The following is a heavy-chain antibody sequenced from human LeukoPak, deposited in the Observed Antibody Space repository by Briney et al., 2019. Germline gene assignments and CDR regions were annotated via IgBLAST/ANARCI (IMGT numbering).Heavy chain of an antibody. CDR3: ARDLAAALHGY. V-gene: IGHV1-2*02. D-gene: IGHD6-13*01. Sequence: ASVKLSCKASGYSFIDHYMHWVRQAPGQGLEWMGWINPNSGGTNYAQKFQGRVTMTRDTSIGTAYMELSTLTSDDTAVYYCARDLAAALHGYWGQGTLVTVSS. J-gene: IGHJ4*02. CDR1: GYSFIDHY. CDR2: INPNSGGT.